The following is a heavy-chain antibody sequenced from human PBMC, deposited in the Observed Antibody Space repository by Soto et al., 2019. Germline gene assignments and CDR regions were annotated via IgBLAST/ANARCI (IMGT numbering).Heavy chain of an antibody. V-gene: IGHV3-21*01. CDR1: GFTFSSYS. D-gene: IGHD5-18*01. CDR2: ISSSSSYI. J-gene: IGHJ4*02. CDR3: ARGTYSYGLADGYYFDY. Sequence: EVQLVESGGGLVKPGGSLRLSGAASGFTFSSYSMNWVRRAPGKGLEWVSSISSSSSYIYYADSVKGRFTISRDNAKNSLYLQMNSLRAEDTAVYYCARGTYSYGLADGYYFDYWGQGTLVTVSS.